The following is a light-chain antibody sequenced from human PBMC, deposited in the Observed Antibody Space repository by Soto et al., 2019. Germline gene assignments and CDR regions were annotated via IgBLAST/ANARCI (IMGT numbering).Light chain of an antibody. J-gene: IGLJ3*02. CDR2: EGT. V-gene: IGLV2-23*01. Sequence: QSVLTQPASVSGSPGQSITISCIGTSTDVGSYNLFSWYQQHPGKAPKLIIYEGTKRPAGVSNRFSGSKSGNTASLTVSGLQAEDEADYFCCSYAYTSSVFGGGTKVTVL. CDR1: STDVGSYNL. CDR3: CSYAYTSSV.